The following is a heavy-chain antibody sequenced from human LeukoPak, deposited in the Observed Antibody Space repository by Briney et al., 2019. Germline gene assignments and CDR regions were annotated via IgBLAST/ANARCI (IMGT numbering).Heavy chain of an antibody. Sequence: GASVKVSCKASGYTFTSYAMNWVRQAPGQGLEWMGWINTNTGNPTYAQGFTGRFVFSLDTSVSTAYLQISSLKAEDTAVYYCARGGWLFDYYYYYMDVWGKGTTVTVSS. CDR2: INTNTGNP. CDR1: GYTFTSYA. D-gene: IGHD3-22*01. J-gene: IGHJ6*03. CDR3: ARGGWLFDYYYYYMDV. V-gene: IGHV7-4-1*02.